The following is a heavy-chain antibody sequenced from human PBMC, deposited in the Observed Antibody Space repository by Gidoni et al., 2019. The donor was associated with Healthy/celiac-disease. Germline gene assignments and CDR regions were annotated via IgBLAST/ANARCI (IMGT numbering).Heavy chain of an antibody. V-gene: IGHV3-23*01. CDR1: GFTFSSYA. CDR3: AKGQVHSSSWRSYWYFDL. Sequence: EVQLLESGGGLVQPGGSLRLSCAASGFTFSSYAMSWVRQAPGQGLEWVAAISGSCGSTYYADSVKGRFTISRDNSKNTLYLQMNSLRAEDTAVYYCAKGQVHSSSWRSYWYFDLWGRGTLVTVSS. J-gene: IGHJ2*01. D-gene: IGHD6-13*01. CDR2: ISGSCGST.